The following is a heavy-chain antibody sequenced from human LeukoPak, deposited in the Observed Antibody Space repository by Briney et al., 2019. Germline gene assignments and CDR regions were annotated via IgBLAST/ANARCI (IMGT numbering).Heavy chain of an antibody. J-gene: IGHJ4*02. V-gene: IGHV1-2*06. CDR2: INPNSSGT. Sequence: ASVKVSCKASGYTFTVYYIHWVRQAPGQGLEWMGRINPNSSGTNYAQMFQGRVTMTRDTSISTAYIELSRLSSDDTAVYYCARDGKETADRNTALDYWGQGSLVTVSS. D-gene: IGHD2-21*02. CDR1: GYTFTVYY. CDR3: ARDGKETADRNTALDY.